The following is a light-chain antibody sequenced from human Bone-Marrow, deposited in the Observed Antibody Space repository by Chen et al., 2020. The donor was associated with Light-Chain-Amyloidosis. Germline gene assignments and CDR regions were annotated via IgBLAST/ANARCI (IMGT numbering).Light chain of an antibody. Sequence: LMLTQPHAVSDPPGKTVAISCTRSSGGGASNFAQWYQQRPGSLPTIVIYENSRRPSGVPARFSGSIDASSDSASLTISGLQTEDEAIYYCQSYDSSNRVVFGGGTRLTVL. CDR3: QSYDSSNRVV. CDR1: SGGGASNF. V-gene: IGLV6-57*01. CDR2: ENS. J-gene: IGLJ3*02.